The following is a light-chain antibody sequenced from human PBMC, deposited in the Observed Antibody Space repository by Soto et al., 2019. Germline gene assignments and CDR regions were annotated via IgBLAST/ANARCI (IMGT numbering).Light chain of an antibody. CDR2: DAS. Sequence: DIVLTQSPATLSLSPGERATLSCRASQNVSTYLAWYQQKPGQAPRLLTYDASNRATGIPARFRGSGSGTDFTLTISSLEPEDFAVYYCQQRTNWLTFGPGTKVDIK. J-gene: IGKJ3*01. V-gene: IGKV3-11*01. CDR3: QQRTNWLT. CDR1: QNVSTY.